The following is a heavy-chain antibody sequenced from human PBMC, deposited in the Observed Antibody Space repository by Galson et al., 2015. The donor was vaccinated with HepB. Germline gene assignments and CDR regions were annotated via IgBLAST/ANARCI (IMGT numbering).Heavy chain of an antibody. CDR2: ISYDGSNK. Sequence: RLSCAASGFTFSSYAMHWVRQAPGKGPEWVAVISYDGSNKYYADSVKGRFTISRDNSKNTLYLQMNSLRAEDTAVYYCARDGLRYVMDVWGQGTTVTVSS. V-gene: IGHV3-30-3*01. CDR1: GFTFSSYA. J-gene: IGHJ6*02. D-gene: IGHD3-16*01. CDR3: ARDGLRYVMDV.